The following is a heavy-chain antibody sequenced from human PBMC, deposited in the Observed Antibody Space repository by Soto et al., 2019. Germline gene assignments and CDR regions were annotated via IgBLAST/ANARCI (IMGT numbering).Heavy chain of an antibody. J-gene: IGHJ3*02. CDR1: GYTFTSDA. Sequence: ASVKVSCKASGYTFTSDAMHWVRQAPGQRLEWMGWINAGNGNTKYSQKFQGRVTITRDTSASTAYMELSSLRSEDTAVYYCARDSWARGFDIWGQGTMVTVSS. CDR2: INAGNGNT. CDR3: ARDSWARGFDI. D-gene: IGHD3-10*01. V-gene: IGHV1-3*01.